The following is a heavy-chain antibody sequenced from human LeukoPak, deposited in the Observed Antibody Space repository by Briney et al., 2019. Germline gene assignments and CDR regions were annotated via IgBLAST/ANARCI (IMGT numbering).Heavy chain of an antibody. V-gene: IGHV3-7*01. CDR2: IKQDRSEK. D-gene: IGHD4-11*01. CDR3: VRAGTTFNFQH. Sequence: GGSLRLSCAASGFTFSDYWMSWVRQAPGKGLEWVANIKQDRSEKYYVDSVKGRFTISRDNAKNSLSVQMNSLRVEDTAVYYCVRAGTTFNFQHWGQGTLVTVSS. J-gene: IGHJ1*01. CDR1: GFTFSDYW.